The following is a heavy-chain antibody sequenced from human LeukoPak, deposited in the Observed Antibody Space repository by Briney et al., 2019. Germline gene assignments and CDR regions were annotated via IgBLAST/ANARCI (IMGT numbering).Heavy chain of an antibody. CDR3: AKSGGYGLIVY. CDR2: IYYSGNT. J-gene: IGHJ4*01. CDR1: GYSISSGYY. V-gene: IGHV4-38-2*02. D-gene: IGHD1-26*01. Sequence: SETLSLTCTVSGYSISSGYYWGWIRPPPGKGLEWIGSIYYSGNTYYNASLKSQVSISIDTSKNQFSLRLTSVTAADTAMYYCAKSGGYGLIVYWGQGTLVTVSS.